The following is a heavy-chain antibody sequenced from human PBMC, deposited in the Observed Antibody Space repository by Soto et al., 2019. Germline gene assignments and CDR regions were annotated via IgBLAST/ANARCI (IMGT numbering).Heavy chain of an antibody. Sequence: ASVKVSCKASGGTFSSYAISWVRQAPGQGLEWMGGIIPIFGTANYAQKFQGRVTITADESTSTAYMELSSLRSEDTAVYYCARVPIVSVPGAFDIWGQGIMVTVSS. D-gene: IGHD3-16*02. J-gene: IGHJ3*02. CDR1: GGTFSSYA. CDR3: ARVPIVSVPGAFDI. CDR2: IIPIFGTA. V-gene: IGHV1-69*13.